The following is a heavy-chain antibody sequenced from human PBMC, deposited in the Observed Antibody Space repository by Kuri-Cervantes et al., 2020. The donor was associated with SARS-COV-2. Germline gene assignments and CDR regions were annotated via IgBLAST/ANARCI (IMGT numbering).Heavy chain of an antibody. V-gene: IGHV4-39*07. Sequence: SETLSLTCTVSGGSISSTSYYWGWTRQPPGKGLEWIGTIHHSGTTYYNPSLESRVTISVDTSQNQFSLKLSSVTAADTAVYYCAREWAYIAAAALETDYWGQGTLVTVSS. CDR2: IHHSGTT. J-gene: IGHJ4*02. CDR3: AREWAYIAAAALETDY. CDR1: GGSISSTSYY. D-gene: IGHD6-13*01.